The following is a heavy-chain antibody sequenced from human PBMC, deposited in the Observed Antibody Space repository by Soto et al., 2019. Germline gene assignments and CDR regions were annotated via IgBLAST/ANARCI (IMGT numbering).Heavy chain of an antibody. V-gene: IGHV3-23*01. Sequence: PGGSLRLSCAASGFTFSSYAMTWVRQAQGKGLEWVSAISGSGGSTYYADSVKGRFTISRDNSKNTLYLQMNSLRAEDTAVYYCAKTGVLRYFDWLPPHQYFDYWGQGTLVTVSS. CDR1: GFTFSSYA. CDR3: AKTGVLRYFDWLPPHQYFDY. CDR2: ISGSGGST. J-gene: IGHJ4*02. D-gene: IGHD3-9*01.